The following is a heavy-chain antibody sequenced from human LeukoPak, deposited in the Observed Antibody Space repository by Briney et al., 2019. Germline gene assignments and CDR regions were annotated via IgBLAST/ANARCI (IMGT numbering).Heavy chain of an antibody. V-gene: IGHV4-34*01. D-gene: IGHD6-19*01. CDR1: GVSFSGYY. Sequence: SETLSLTCAVYGVSFSGYYWSWIRQPPGKGLEWIGEINHSGSTNYNPSLKSRVTMSVDTSKNQFSLKLSSVTAADTAVYYCARGGRIAGAHWGQGTLVTVSS. J-gene: IGHJ4*02. CDR3: ARGGRIAGAH. CDR2: INHSGST.